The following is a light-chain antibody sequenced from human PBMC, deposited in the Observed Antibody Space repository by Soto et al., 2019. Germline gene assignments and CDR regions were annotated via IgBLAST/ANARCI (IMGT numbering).Light chain of an antibody. CDR3: HQRQSWPRT. Sequence: GMSQSPATLSVSTGERVTLSCRASQSVRSNLAWYQQKPGQSPRLLIYGASTRATGIPARFSGSGSGTEFTLTISSLQSEDFAVYYCHQRQSWPRTFGQGSKVDI. V-gene: IGKV3-15*01. J-gene: IGKJ1*01. CDR1: QSVRSN. CDR2: GAS.